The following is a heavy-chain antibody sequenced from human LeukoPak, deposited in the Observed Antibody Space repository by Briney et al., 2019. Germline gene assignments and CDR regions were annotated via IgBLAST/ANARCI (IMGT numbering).Heavy chain of an antibody. V-gene: IGHV4-59*01. J-gene: IGHJ2*01. CDR2: IYYSGNT. CDR1: GEAIRSYY. CDR3: ARGRYCTGGYGIWYCDL. Sequence: PSETLSLTGRVLGEAIRSYYWSWFRQPPGKGLEWIGYIYYSGNTKYNPSLKSRVTISVDTSRNQFSLKLSSVTAADTAVYYCARGRYCTGGYGIWYCDLWGRGTLVTVSS. D-gene: IGHD2-8*02.